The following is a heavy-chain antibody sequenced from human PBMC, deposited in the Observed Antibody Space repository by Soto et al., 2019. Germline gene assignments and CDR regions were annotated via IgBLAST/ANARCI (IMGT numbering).Heavy chain of an antibody. Sequence: ASETLSLTCAVSGGSISSSNWWSWVRQPPWKGLEWIGEIYHSGSTNYNPSLESRVTISVDKSKNQFSLKLSSVTAADTAIYYCARGGIAVGNGMDVWGQGTTVTVSS. CDR1: GGSISSSNW. D-gene: IGHD6-19*01. J-gene: IGHJ6*02. CDR3: ARGGIAVGNGMDV. V-gene: IGHV4-4*02. CDR2: IYHSGST.